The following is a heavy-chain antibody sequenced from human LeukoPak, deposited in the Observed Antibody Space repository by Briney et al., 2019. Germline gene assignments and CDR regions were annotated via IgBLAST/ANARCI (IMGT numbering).Heavy chain of an antibody. V-gene: IGHV4-61*05. CDR3: ARGTHYYDILTGLGY. D-gene: IGHD3-9*01. CDR1: GGSISSSSYY. Sequence: PSETLSLTCTVSGGSISSSSYYWSWIRQPPGKGLEWIGYIYYSGSTNYNPSLKSRVTISVATSKNQFSLKLSSVTAADTAVYYCARGTHYYDILTGLGYWGQGTLVTVSS. J-gene: IGHJ4*02. CDR2: IYYSGST.